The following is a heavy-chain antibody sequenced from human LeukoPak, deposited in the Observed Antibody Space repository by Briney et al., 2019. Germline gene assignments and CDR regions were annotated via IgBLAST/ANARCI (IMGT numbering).Heavy chain of an antibody. D-gene: IGHD6-13*01. CDR2: IWYGGINK. CDR1: GFTFSDSG. J-gene: IGHJ4*02. CDR3: ARDSRQQLVRELDY. V-gene: IGHV3-33*01. Sequence: TGGSPRLSCVASGFTFSDSGMHWVRQAPGKGLEWVAVIWYGGINKNYADSVKGRFTISRDNSKNTVYLQMNSLRAEDTAVYYRARDSRQQLVRELDYWGRGTLVTVSS.